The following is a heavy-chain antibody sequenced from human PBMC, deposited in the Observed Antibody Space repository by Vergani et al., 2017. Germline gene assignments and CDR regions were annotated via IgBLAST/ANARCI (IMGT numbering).Heavy chain of an antibody. CDR3: ARGATMIVVGGQDAFEI. J-gene: IGHJ3*02. CDR1: GGSFSGYY. CDR2: INHSGST. Sequence: QVQLQQWGAGLLKPSETLSLTCAVYGGSFSGYYWSWIRQPPGKGLEWIGEINHSGSTNYNPSLKSRVTISVDTSKNQFSLKLSSVTAADTAVYYCARGATMIVVGGQDAFEIWGQGTMVTVSS. V-gene: IGHV4-34*01. D-gene: IGHD3-22*01.